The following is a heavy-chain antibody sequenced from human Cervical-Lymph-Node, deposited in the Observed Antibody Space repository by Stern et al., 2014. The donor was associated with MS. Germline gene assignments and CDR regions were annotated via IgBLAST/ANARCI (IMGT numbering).Heavy chain of an antibody. V-gene: IGHV2-70*04. D-gene: IGHD1-26*01. J-gene: IGHJ4*02. Sequence: ESGPALVKPTQTLKLTCTFSGFSLSTTGMRVAWIRQPPGKALEWLAILDWDYDKFYSISLKTRLTISKDTSKNQVVLTVTNMDPVDTATYYCARMGSGWELPDWGQGTLVTVSS. CDR3: ARMGSGWELPD. CDR2: LDWDYDK. CDR1: GFSLSTTGMR.